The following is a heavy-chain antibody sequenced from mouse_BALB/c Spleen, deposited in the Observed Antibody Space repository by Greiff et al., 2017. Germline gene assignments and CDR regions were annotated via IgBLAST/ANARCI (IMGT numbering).Heavy chain of an antibody. CDR1: GFNIKDTY. Sequence: VTLKVCGAELVKPGASVKLSCTASGFNIKDTYMHWVKQRPEQGLEWIGRIDPANGNTKYDPKFQGKATITADTSSNTAYLQLSSLTSEDTAVYYCARRGLGHYAMDYWGQGTSVTVSS. V-gene: IGHV14-3*02. CDR2: IDPANGNT. D-gene: IGHD3-1*01. J-gene: IGHJ4*01. CDR3: ARRGLGHYAMDY.